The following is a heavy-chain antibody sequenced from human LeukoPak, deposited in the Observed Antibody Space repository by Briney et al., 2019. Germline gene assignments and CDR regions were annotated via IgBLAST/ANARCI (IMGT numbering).Heavy chain of an antibody. D-gene: IGHD3-22*01. V-gene: IGHV4-31*03. J-gene: IGHJ4*02. Sequence: PSQTLSLTCTVSGASFNSDDQYWSWIRQSPGKGLEWIGSIHPSGMLYNNPSLESRVTMSRDTSLNLNSVTAADTAVYFCSRGLDSRKLGYWGQGILVTVSS. CDR3: SRGLDSRKLGY. CDR1: GASFNSDDQY. CDR2: IHPSGML.